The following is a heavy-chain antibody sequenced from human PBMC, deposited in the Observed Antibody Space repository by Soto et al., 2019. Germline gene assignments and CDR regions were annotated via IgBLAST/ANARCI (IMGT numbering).Heavy chain of an antibody. CDR2: INAGNGNT. CDR3: ARNGLQQLVSGYWYFDL. D-gene: IGHD6-13*01. CDR1: GWTFTSYA. V-gene: IGHV1-3*01. Sequence: ASAKFSCNASGWTFTSYAMHWVRHAPGQKREWMGWINAGNGNTKYYQKFQGRVTITMDTSTSTASMELSRLRSEDTAVYYCARNGLQQLVSGYWYFDLWGRGTLVTVSS. J-gene: IGHJ2*01.